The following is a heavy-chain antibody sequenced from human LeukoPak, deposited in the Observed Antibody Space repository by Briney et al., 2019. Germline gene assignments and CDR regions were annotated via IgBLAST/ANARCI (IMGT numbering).Heavy chain of an antibody. J-gene: IGHJ5*02. CDR1: GFTFSSYS. V-gene: IGHV3-9*01. CDR3: AKGKGYYDILTGPET. D-gene: IGHD3-9*01. Sequence: GGSLRLSCAASGFTFSSYSMNWVRQAPGKGLEWVSGISWNSGSIGYADSVKGRFTISRDNAKNSLYLQMNSLRAEDTALYYCAKGKGYYDILTGPETWGQGTLVSVSS. CDR2: ISWNSGSI.